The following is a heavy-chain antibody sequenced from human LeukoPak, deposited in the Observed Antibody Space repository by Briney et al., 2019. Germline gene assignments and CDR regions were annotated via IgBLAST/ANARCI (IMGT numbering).Heavy chain of an antibody. D-gene: IGHD3-16*01. J-gene: IGHJ4*02. V-gene: IGHV4-59*12. CDR3: ARESADYVRGRFSDY. Sequence: PSETLSLTCTVSGGSMKNFYWSWIRQPPGKGLEWIAYINDNGHSGYNPSLESRVTISVDTSKNHFSLRLRSVTAADTAVYYCARESADYVRGRFSDYWGQGILVTVSS. CDR1: GGSMKNFY. CDR2: INDNGHS.